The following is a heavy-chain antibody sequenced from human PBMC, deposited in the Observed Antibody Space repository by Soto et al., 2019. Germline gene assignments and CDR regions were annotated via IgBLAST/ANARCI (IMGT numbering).Heavy chain of an antibody. CDR3: ARGGEPLGYYGLDV. J-gene: IGHJ6*02. CDR1: GGSVRSGNHF. CDR2: MYYTGVT. Sequence: PSETLSLTCSVSGGSVRSGNHFWNWIRQPPGRGLEWLGYMYYTGVTNYNPSLKSRVSMSVDTSKDQFSLNLTSLTAADTAVYYCARGGEPLGYYGLDVWGQGPTVTVYS. V-gene: IGHV4-61*01.